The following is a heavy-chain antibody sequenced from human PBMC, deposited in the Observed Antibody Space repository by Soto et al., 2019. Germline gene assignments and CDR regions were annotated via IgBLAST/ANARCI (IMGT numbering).Heavy chain of an antibody. V-gene: IGHV3-30*18. Sequence: GGSLRLSCAASGFTFSSYGMHWVRQAPGKGLEWVAVISYDGSNKYYADSVKGRFTISRDNSKNTLYLQMNSLRAEDTAVYYCAKDLDYGYCSSTSCSYGMDVWGQGTAVTVSS. CDR2: ISYDGSNK. CDR3: AKDLDYGYCSSTSCSYGMDV. CDR1: GFTFSSYG. J-gene: IGHJ6*02. D-gene: IGHD2-2*03.